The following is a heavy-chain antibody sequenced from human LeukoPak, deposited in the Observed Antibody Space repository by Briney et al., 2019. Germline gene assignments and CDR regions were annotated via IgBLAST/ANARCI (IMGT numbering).Heavy chain of an antibody. CDR1: GFTFSNYW. D-gene: IGHD3-22*01. Sequence: QPGGSLRLSCAASGFTFSNYWMHWVRQAPGKGLEWVSVIYSGGRTDYADSVKGRFAFTRHNSKNTLYLQMNSLRAEDTAMYYCARVRYYYDSSGRNTWYFDLWGRGTLVTVSS. V-gene: IGHV3-53*04. CDR3: ARVRYYYDSSGRNTWYFDL. J-gene: IGHJ2*01. CDR2: IYSGGRT.